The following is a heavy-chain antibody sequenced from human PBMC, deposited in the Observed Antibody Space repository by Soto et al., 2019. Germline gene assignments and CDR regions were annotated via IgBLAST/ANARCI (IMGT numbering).Heavy chain of an antibody. Sequence: EVLLLQSGGGLVQPGESLRLSCAASGFTFNAYVMRWVRQAPGKGLEWVSSISGNGGSTPYADSVKGRFTISRDNSKNTLFLQMNSLTAEDTAIYYCAKSMIGHHKPSETWGQGTLVTVS. CDR2: ISGNGGST. D-gene: IGHD2-21*01. CDR3: AKSMIGHHKPSET. J-gene: IGHJ5*02. V-gene: IGHV3-23*01. CDR1: GFTFNAYV.